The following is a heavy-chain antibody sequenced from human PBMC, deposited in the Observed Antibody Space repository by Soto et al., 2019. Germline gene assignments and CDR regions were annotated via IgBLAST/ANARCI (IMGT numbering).Heavy chain of an antibody. D-gene: IGHD6-13*01. V-gene: IGHV3-21*01. Sequence: LRLSCAASGFTFSSYSMNCVRQAPGKGLEWVSSISSSSSYIYYADSVKGRFTISRDNAKNSLYLQMNSLRAEDTAVYYCARGTAAAGPYYYYGMDVWGQGTTVTVSS. CDR1: GFTFSSYS. J-gene: IGHJ6*02. CDR2: ISSSSSYI. CDR3: ARGTAAAGPYYYYGMDV.